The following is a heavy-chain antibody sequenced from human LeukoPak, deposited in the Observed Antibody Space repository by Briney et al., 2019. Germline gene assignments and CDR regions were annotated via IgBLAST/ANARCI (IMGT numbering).Heavy chain of an antibody. Sequence: SETLSLTCAVSGYSISSGYYWGWVRQPPGKGLEWIGSIYHSGSTYYNPSLKSRVTISVDTSKNQFSLKLSSVTAADTAVYYCARGRIVGAIKPFDYWGQGTLVTVSS. CDR2: IYHSGST. J-gene: IGHJ4*02. D-gene: IGHD1-26*01. CDR1: GYSISSGYY. V-gene: IGHV4-38-2*01. CDR3: ARGRIVGAIKPFDY.